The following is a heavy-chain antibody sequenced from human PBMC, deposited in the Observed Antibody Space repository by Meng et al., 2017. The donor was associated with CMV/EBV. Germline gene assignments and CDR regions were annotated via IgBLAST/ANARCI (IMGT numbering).Heavy chain of an antibody. CDR1: GYTFTGYY. Sequence: ASVQVSCKASGYTFTGYYMHWVRQAPGQGLEWMGWINPNSGGTNYAQKFQGRVTMTRDTSISTAYMELSRLRSEDTAVYYCASRTSSIAARNYYYGMDVWGQGTTVTVSS. V-gene: IGHV1-2*02. D-gene: IGHD6-6*01. J-gene: IGHJ6*02. CDR2: INPNSGGT. CDR3: ASRTSSIAARNYYYGMDV.